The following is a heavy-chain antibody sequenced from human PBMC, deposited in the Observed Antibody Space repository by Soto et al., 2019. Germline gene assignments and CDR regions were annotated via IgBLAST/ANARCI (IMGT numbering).Heavy chain of an antibody. V-gene: IGHV1-3*01. CDR2: INAGNGNT. D-gene: IGHD3-3*01. Sequence: ASVKVSCKASGYTFTSYAMHWVRQAPGQRLEWMGWINAGNGNTKYSQKFQGRVTITRDTSASTAYMELSSLRSEDTAVYYCARENTIFGVVPDYFDYWGQGTLVTVSS. CDR3: ARENTIFGVVPDYFDY. J-gene: IGHJ4*02. CDR1: GYTFTSYA.